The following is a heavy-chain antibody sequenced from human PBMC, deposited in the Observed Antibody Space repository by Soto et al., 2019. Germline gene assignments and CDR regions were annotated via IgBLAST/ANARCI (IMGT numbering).Heavy chain of an antibody. CDR2: IYQDGSER. V-gene: IGHV3-7*01. D-gene: IGHD6-25*01. CDR3: ARPRHAAGLCFDI. CDR1: GFTFSKYW. Sequence: EMQLVESGGGLVQPGGSLRLSCAASGFTFSKYWMSWVRQAPGKGLEWVANIYQDGSERDYVESLKGRFTISRDNAKNSLYLQMNSLRAEDTAVYYCARPRHAAGLCFDIWGQGTMVTVSS. J-gene: IGHJ3*02.